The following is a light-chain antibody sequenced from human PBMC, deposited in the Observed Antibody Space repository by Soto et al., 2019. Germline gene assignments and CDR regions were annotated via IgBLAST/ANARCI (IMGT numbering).Light chain of an antibody. CDR2: EVS. CDR1: SGDVGAYNY. J-gene: IGLJ1*01. CDR3: SSYTSSRTLV. V-gene: IGLV2-14*01. Sequence: QSVLTQPASVSGSPGESITISCTGTSGDVGAYNYVSWYQQHPGKAPKLMIYEVSNRPSGVSHRFSGSKSDNTASLTISGLQTDDEADYYCSSYTSSRTLVFGTGTKVTVL.